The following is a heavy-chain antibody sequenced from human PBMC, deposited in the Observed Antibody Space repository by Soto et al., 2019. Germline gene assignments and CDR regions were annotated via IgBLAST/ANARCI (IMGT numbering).Heavy chain of an antibody. V-gene: IGHV3-30*18. CDR3: AKDQSGYTYATVHY. CDR1: GFIFDTYG. Sequence: HPGGSLRLSCAATGFIFDTYGMHWARQAPGKGLEWIAVISYDGIKKNYADSVKGRFTISRDNSKNTLFLQMNSLRSDDTAVYFCAKDQSGYTYATVHYWGQGTLVTVSS. J-gene: IGHJ4*02. D-gene: IGHD5-18*01. CDR2: ISYDGIKK.